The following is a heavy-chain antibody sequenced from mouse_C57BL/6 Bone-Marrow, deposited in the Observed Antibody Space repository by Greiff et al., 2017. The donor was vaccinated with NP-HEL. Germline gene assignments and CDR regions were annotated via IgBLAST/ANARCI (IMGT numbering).Heavy chain of an antibody. CDR2: IHPSDSDT. V-gene: IGHV1-74*01. CDR3: AIVLGRAWFAY. D-gene: IGHD4-1*01. J-gene: IGHJ3*01. Sequence: VQLQQSGAELVKPGASVKVSCKASGYTFTSYWMHWVKQRPGQGLEWIGRIHPSDSDTTYNQTFKGKATLTVDKSSSTAYMKLSSLTSDDASVYYCAIVLGRAWFAYWGQGTLVTVSA. CDR1: GYTFTSYW.